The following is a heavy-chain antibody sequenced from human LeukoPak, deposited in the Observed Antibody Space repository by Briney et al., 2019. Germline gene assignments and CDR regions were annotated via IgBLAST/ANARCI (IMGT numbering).Heavy chain of an antibody. V-gene: IGHV1-69*04. J-gene: IGHJ6*02. CDR3: ATPNGMDV. Sequence: SVKVSCKASRGTFSSYVIIWVRQAPGQGLEWMGRIIPMLGIANYAQKFQGRVTITADKSTSTAYMELSSLRSEDTAVYYCATPNGMDVWGQGTTVTVSS. CDR2: IIPMLGIA. CDR1: RGTFSSYV.